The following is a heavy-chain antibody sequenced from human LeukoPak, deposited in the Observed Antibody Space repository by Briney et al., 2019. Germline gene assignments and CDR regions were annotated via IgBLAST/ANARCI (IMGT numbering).Heavy chain of an antibody. CDR1: GGSFSGYY. V-gene: IGHV4-34*01. CDR3: ARISPRTPGYMNV. Sequence: PSETLSLTCAVYGGSFSGYYWSWIRQPPGKGLEWIGEINHSGSTNYNPSLKSRVTISVDTSKNQFYLKLSSVTAADTAVYYCARISPRTPGYMNVWGKGTTVTVSS. CDR2: INHSGST. J-gene: IGHJ6*03.